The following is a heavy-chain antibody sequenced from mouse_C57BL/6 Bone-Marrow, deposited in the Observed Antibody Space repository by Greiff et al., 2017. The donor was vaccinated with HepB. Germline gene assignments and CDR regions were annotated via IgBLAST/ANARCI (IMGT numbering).Heavy chain of an antibody. CDR2: IWSGGST. J-gene: IGHJ3*01. D-gene: IGHD2-5*01. Sequence: QVQLQQSGPGLVQPSQSLSITCTVSGFSLTSYGVHWVRQSPGKGLEWLGVIWSGGSTDYNAAFISRLSISKDNSKSQVFFKMNSLQADDTAIYYCARNPYYSNYEFAYWGQGTLVTVSA. V-gene: IGHV2-2*01. CDR1: GFSLTSYG. CDR3: ARNPYYSNYEFAY.